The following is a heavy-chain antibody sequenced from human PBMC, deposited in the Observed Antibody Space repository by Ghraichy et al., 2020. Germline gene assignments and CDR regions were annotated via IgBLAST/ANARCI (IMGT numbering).Heavy chain of an antibody. D-gene: IGHD3-10*01. CDR1: GFTFSSYS. CDR3: ARDSFKWFRELFPTYYYYGMDV. Sequence: GGSLRLSCAASGFTFSSYSMNWVRQAPGKGLEWVSYISSSSSTIYYADSVKGRFTISRDNAKNSLYLQMNSLRDEDTAVYYCARDSFKWFRELFPTYYYYGMDVWGQGTTVTVSS. CDR2: ISSSSSTI. V-gene: IGHV3-48*02. J-gene: IGHJ6*02.